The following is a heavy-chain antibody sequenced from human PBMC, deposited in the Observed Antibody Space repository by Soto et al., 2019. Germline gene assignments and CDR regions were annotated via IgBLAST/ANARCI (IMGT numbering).Heavy chain of an antibody. V-gene: IGHV3-11*01. D-gene: IGHD3-3*01. Sequence: QVQLVESGGGLVKPGGSLRLSCAASGFTFSDYYMSWIRQAPGKGLEWVSYISSSGITIYYADSVKGRFTISRDNAKNSLYLQMNSLRAEDTAVYYCARGGDYDFWSGYYTPSWFDPWGQGTLVTVSS. CDR2: ISSSGITI. CDR1: GFTFSDYY. J-gene: IGHJ5*02. CDR3: ARGGDYDFWSGYYTPSWFDP.